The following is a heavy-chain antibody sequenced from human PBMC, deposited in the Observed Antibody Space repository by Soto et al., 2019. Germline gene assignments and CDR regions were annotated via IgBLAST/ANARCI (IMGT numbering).Heavy chain of an antibody. CDR2: IYYSGST. V-gene: IGHV4-31*03. CDR1: GGSISSGGYY. CDR3: ARGGFGLVIGDY. Sequence: QVQLQESGPGLVKPSQTLSLTCTVSGGSISSGGYYWSWIRQHPGKGLEWIGYIYYSGSTYYNPCLKSRVSISVDTSKNQFSLKLSSVTAADTAVYYCARGGFGLVIGDYWGQGTLVTVSS. J-gene: IGHJ4*02. D-gene: IGHD2-21*01.